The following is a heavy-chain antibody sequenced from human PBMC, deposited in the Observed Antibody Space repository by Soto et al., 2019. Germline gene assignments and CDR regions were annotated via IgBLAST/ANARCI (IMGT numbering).Heavy chain of an antibody. V-gene: IGHV4-30-4*08. D-gene: IGHD2-15*01. CDR2: IYYSGSS. J-gene: IGHJ4*02. Sequence: QVRLHESGPGLVKPSQTLSLTCSVSGGSISGDYYWSWIRQSPEKGLEWIGYIYYSGSSYSNPALQSRLSMSLDTSKNQFSLKLRSVTAADTAVYYCAGGGARWPGYFDSWGQGALVAVSS. CDR1: GGSISGDYY. CDR3: AGGGARWPGYFDS.